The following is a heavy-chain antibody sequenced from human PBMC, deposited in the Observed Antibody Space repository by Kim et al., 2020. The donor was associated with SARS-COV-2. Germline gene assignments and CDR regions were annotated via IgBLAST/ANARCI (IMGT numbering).Heavy chain of an antibody. D-gene: IGHD5-12*01. CDR2: INADGSSF. Sequence: GGSLRLSCAASGFTFSDYWMHWLRQAPGKGLLWVSRINADGSSFAYADSVEGRFTISRDNAKKTLYLQMNSLEVEDTGVYYCARVSYHHTSGLKWGQGA. J-gene: IGHJ4*02. CDR1: GFTFSDYW. CDR3: ARVSYHHTSGLK. V-gene: IGHV3-74*03.